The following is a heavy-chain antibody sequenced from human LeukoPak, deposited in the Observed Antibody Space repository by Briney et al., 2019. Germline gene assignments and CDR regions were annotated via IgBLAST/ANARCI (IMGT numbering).Heavy chain of an antibody. CDR1: GFTFSSYA. J-gene: IGHJ3*02. CDR3: AKDRVGVTMIVVVITTGAFDI. CDR2: ISGSGGST. V-gene: IGHV3-23*01. Sequence: GGSLRLSCAASGFTFSSYAMSWVRQAPGKGLEWVSAISGSGGSTYYADSVKGRFTISRDNSKNTLYLQMNSLRAEDTAVYYCAKDRVGVTMIVVVITTGAFDIWGRGTMVTVSS. D-gene: IGHD3-22*01.